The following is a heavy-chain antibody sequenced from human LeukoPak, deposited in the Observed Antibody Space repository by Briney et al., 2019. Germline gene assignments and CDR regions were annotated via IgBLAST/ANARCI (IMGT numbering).Heavy chain of an antibody. CDR3: ARAPGSKRWLQSWTEYFQH. D-gene: IGHD5-24*01. CDR2: INPNSGGT. Sequence: ASVKVSCKASGYTFTGYYMHWVRQAPGQGLEWMGWINPNSGGTNYAQKFQGRVTMTRDTSISTAYMELSRLRSDDTAVYYCARAPGSKRWLQSWTEYFQHWGQGTLVTVSS. J-gene: IGHJ1*01. V-gene: IGHV1-2*02. CDR1: GYTFTGYY.